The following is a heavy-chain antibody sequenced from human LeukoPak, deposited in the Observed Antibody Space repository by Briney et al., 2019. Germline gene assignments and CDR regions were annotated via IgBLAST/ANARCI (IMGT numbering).Heavy chain of an antibody. V-gene: IGHV3-7*01. CDR3: GRDMDV. Sequence: PGGSLRLSCAASGFTFSSYAMSWVRQAPGKGLEWVTNINQYGSETHYVESVKGRFTISRDNAKNFLYLQMNSLSAEDTGIYYCGRDMDVWGQGTTVIVSS. CDR1: GFTFSSYA. CDR2: INQYGSET. J-gene: IGHJ6*02.